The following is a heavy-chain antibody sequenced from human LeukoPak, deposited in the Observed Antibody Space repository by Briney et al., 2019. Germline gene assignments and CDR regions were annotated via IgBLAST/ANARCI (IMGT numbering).Heavy chain of an antibody. CDR1: GFTVSSNC. D-gene: IGHD3-3*01. CDR2: MYRSETT. J-gene: IGHJ6*03. CDR3: ATDADGNKDFWSGAQLRGNYMDV. Sequence: GGSLRLSCAASGFTVSSNCMSWVRHAPGKGLEWVSVMYRSETTHYADSLKGRLTISRDNSKNTLYLQMDSLRLEDTAVYYCATDADGNKDFWSGAQLRGNYMDVWGKGATVTVSS. V-gene: IGHV3-66*03.